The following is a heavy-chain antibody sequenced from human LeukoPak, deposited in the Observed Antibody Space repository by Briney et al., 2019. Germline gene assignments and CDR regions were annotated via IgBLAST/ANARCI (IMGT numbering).Heavy chain of an antibody. J-gene: IGHJ5*02. CDR2: INAGNGNT. D-gene: IGHD3-22*01. V-gene: IGHV1-3*01. CDR1: GYTFTNYA. CDR3: ARDRYYDSNGYYRFDP. Sequence: ASVKVSCKASGYTFTNYAMHWVRQAPGQRLEWMGWINAGNGNTKYSQKFQGRVTITRDTSASTGYTELSSLTSEDTAVYYCARDRYYDSNGYYRFDPWGQGTLVTVSS.